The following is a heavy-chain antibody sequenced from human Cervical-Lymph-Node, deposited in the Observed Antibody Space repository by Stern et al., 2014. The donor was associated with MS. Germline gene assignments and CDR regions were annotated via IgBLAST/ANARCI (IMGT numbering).Heavy chain of an antibody. J-gene: IGHJ3*02. CDR2: ISYDGREK. CDR3: ARDRFTSTWLDHDALDI. Sequence: VQLEESGGGVVQPGRSLRLSCTASGITLNSYAMHWVRQAPGKGLEWVAVISYDGREKKYVDSVKGRFTISRDNSRNTLYVQMNSLRPEDTAVYYCARDRFTSTWLDHDALDIWGQGTKVLVS. D-gene: IGHD2/OR15-2a*01. CDR1: GITLNSYA. V-gene: IGHV3-30*14.